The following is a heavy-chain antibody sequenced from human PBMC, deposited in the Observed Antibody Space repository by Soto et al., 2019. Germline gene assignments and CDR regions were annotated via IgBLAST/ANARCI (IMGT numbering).Heavy chain of an antibody. CDR1: GGTFSSYA. Sequence: QVQLVQSGAEVKKPGSSVKVSCKASGGTFSSYAINWVRQAPGQGLEWRGGIIPIFGTADYAQKFQGRVTITADESTTTAYMQLSSLRSEDTAVYYCASVAAKYYYYGMDVWGQGTTVTVSS. D-gene: IGHD1-26*01. V-gene: IGHV1-69*12. J-gene: IGHJ6*02. CDR2: IIPIFGTA. CDR3: ASVAAKYYYYGMDV.